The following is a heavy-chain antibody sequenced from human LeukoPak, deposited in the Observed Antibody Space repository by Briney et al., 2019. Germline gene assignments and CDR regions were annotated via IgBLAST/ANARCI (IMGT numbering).Heavy chain of an antibody. V-gene: IGHV3-23*01. CDR1: GFTFSSYA. CDR3: ARSRVGGGWYGAFDI. Sequence: GGSLRLSCAASGFTFSSYAMSWVCQAPGKGLEWVSAISGSGGSAYYADSVKGRFTISRDNSKNTLYLQMNSLRAEDTAVYYCARSRVGGGWYGAFDIWGQGTMVTVSS. D-gene: IGHD6-19*01. CDR2: ISGSGGSA. J-gene: IGHJ3*02.